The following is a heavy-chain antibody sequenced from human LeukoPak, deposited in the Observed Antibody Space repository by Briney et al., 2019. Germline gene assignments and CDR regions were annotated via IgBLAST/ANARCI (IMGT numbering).Heavy chain of an antibody. Sequence: SETLSLTCAVHGGSFSGYYWSWIRQPPGKGLEWIWEINHSGSTNYNPSLKSRVTISVDTSKNQFSLKLSSVTAADTAVYYCARGRGSYYVSWGQGTLVTVSS. J-gene: IGHJ4*02. CDR1: GGSFSGYY. V-gene: IGHV4-34*01. D-gene: IGHD1-26*01. CDR2: INHSGST. CDR3: ARGRGSYYVS.